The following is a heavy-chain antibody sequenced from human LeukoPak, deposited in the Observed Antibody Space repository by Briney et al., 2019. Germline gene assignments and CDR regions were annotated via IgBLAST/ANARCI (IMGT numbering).Heavy chain of an antibody. CDR2: ISGSGGST. D-gene: IGHD3-22*01. CDR3: ARGYYYDSSGYGDY. CDR1: GFTFSSSA. V-gene: IGHV3-23*01. Sequence: GGSLRLSCAASGFTFSSSAMSWVRQAPGKGLEWVSTISGSGGSTYYADSLKGRFTISRDNAKNSLYLQMNSLRAEDTAVYYCARGYYYDSSGYGDYWGQGTLVTVSS. J-gene: IGHJ4*02.